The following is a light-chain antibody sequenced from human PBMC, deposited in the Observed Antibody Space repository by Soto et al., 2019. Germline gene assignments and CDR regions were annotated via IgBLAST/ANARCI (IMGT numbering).Light chain of an antibody. CDR1: QSVSSSY. J-gene: IGKJ4*01. CDR3: QQYGSSPLT. Sequence: EIVFTQSPGTLSLSPGERATLSCRASQSVSSSYLAWYQQKHGQAPRLLIYGASSRATGIPDRFSGSGSGTDLTITISRLEPEDCEVYECQQYGSSPLTFGGGTKVDIK. V-gene: IGKV3-20*01. CDR2: GAS.